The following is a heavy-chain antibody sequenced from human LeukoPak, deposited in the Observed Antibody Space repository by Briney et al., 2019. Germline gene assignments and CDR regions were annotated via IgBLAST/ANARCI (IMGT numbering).Heavy chain of an antibody. V-gene: IGHV3-23*01. D-gene: IGHD2-15*01. J-gene: IGHJ4*02. CDR2: IRGGGETT. CDR3: ARDYACYVGYFFFDY. CDR1: GFTFNNYA. Sequence: GGSLRLSCALSGFTFNNYAMIGVPRAPGEGRVGVSSIRGGGETTYYADSEKGRFPISRHNSQNTVSVQKNPLRPGDRAIYLCARDYACYVGYFFFDYWGEGTLLSVSS.